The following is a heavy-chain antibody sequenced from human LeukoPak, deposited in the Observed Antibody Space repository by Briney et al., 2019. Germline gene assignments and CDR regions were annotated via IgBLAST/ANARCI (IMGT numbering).Heavy chain of an antibody. Sequence: PGGSLRLSCAASGFTFSSYGMHWVRQAPGKGLEWVAVISYDGNIKYSADSVKGRFTISRDNSKNTLYLQMNSLRVEDTAVYYCAREKGMVYAFIFLDVWGKGTTVTVSS. CDR3: AREKGMVYAFIFLDV. CDR1: GFTFSSYG. V-gene: IGHV3-30*03. CDR2: ISYDGNIK. D-gene: IGHD2-8*01. J-gene: IGHJ6*04.